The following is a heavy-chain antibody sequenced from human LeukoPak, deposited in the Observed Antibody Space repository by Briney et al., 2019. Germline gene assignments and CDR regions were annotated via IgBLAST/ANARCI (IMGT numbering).Heavy chain of an antibody. CDR2: IYYSGST. CDR1: GGSISSYY. D-gene: IGHD5-18*01. Sequence: PSETLSLTCTVSGGSISSYYWSWIRQPPGKGLEWIGYIYYSGSTNYNPSLKSRVTISVDTSKNQFSLKLSSVTAADTAVYYCARAPVTWIQLRSGNYYGMDVWGQGTTVTVSS. V-gene: IGHV4-59*01. CDR3: ARAPVTWIQLRSGNYYGMDV. J-gene: IGHJ6*02.